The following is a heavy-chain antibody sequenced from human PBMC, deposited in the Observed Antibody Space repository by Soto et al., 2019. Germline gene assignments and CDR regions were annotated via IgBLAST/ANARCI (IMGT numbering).Heavy chain of an antibody. V-gene: IGHV4-4*07. Sequence: PSETLSLTCTASGGSISSYYWSWIRQPAGKGLEWIGRIYTSGSTHYNPSLKSRVTLSVDTSKNQFSLKLTSVTAADKAVYFCAGDQGYYYSGTDVWGQGTTVTVSS. CDR1: GGSISSYY. J-gene: IGHJ6*02. CDR2: IYTSGST. CDR3: AGDQGYYYSGTDV.